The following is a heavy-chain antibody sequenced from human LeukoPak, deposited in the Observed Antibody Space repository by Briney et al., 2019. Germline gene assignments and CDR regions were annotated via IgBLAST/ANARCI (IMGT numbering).Heavy chain of an antibody. J-gene: IGHJ4*02. CDR1: GFSINSDYY. CDR2: IYHSGST. D-gene: IGHD3/OR15-3a*01. Sequence: PSETLSLTCNVSGFSINSDYYWGWIRQPPGKGLEWIGSIYHSGSTYFNPSLKSRVIISVDTSQNQFSLKLTSVTAADTAVYYCARQTGSGLFILPGGQGTLVTVSS. V-gene: IGHV4-38-2*02. CDR3: ARQTGSGLFILP.